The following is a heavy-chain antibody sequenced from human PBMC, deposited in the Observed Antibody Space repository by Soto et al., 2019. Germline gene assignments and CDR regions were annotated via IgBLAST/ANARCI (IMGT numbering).Heavy chain of an antibody. D-gene: IGHD1-1*01. Sequence: EVQLLDSGGGLAQPGGSLRVSCAASGFIFNNYAMNWVSQAPGQGLQWVAGISASGVSTYYADSAKGRFIISRDNSKNTTVLQGKSLGAENTAIYYCAKVAIRPYYFDYWGLGTLVTVSS. J-gene: IGHJ4*02. CDR3: AKVAIRPYYFDY. V-gene: IGHV3-23*01. CDR2: ISASGVST. CDR1: GFIFNNYA.